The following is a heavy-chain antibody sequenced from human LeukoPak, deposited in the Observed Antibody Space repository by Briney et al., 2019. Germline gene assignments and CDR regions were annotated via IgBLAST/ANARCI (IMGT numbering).Heavy chain of an antibody. V-gene: IGHV1-69*13. CDR1: GGTFSSYA. CDR3: ASGNYYDSSGYYGGAFDI. J-gene: IGHJ3*02. Sequence: SVKVSCKASGGTFSSYAISWVRQAPGQGLEWMGGIIPIFGTANYAQKSQGRVTITADESTSTAYMELSSLRSEDTAVYYCASGNYYDSSGYYGGAFDIWGQGTMVTVSS. D-gene: IGHD3-22*01. CDR2: IIPIFGTA.